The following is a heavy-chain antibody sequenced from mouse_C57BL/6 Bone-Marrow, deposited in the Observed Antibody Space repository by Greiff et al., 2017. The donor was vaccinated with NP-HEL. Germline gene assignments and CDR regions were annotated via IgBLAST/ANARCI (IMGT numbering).Heavy chain of an antibody. CDR3: ARWRLRRGAWFAY. V-gene: IGHV1-81*01. Sequence: VHLVESGAELARPGASVKLSCKASGYTFTSYGISWVKQRTGQGLEWIGEIYPRSGNTYYNEKFKGKATLTADKSSSTAYMELRSLTSEDSAVYFCARWRLRRGAWFAYWGQGTLVTVSA. J-gene: IGHJ3*01. CDR2: IYPRSGNT. CDR1: GYTFTSYG. D-gene: IGHD2-4*01.